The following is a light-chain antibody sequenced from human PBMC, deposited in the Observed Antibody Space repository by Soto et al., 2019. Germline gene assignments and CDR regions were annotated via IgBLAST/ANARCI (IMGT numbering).Light chain of an antibody. CDR3: CSYATSGVV. CDR1: SNDVGFSKF. J-gene: IGLJ2*01. V-gene: IGLV2-23*01. CDR2: EGT. Sequence: QPVLTQPASVSASPGPSITISCTATSNDVGFSKFVSWYQQQPGKSPQVLVYEGTKRPSGVSLRFSGSHSVNAASLTISDIHIEDEADYYCCSYATSGVVFGGGTKVTVL.